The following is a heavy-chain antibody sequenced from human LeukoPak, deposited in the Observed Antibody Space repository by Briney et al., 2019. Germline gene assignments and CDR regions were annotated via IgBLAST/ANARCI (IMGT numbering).Heavy chain of an antibody. CDR1: GGSISSGGYY. CDR2: IYYSGST. D-gene: IGHD3-3*01. J-gene: IGHJ4*02. V-gene: IGHV4-31*03. Sequence: PPETLSLTCTVSGGSISSGGYYWSWIRQHPGKGLEWIGYIYYSGSTYYNPSLKSRVTISVDTSKNQFSLKLSSVTAADTAVYYCARGPTILPPDYYFDYWGQGTLVTVSS. CDR3: ARGPTILPPDYYFDY.